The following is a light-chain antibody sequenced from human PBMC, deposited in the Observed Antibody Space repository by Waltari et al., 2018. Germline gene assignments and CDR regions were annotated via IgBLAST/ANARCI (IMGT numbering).Light chain of an antibody. Sequence: DIVMTQSPDSLAVSLGERATIKCKSSQSVLTNSNNKNILAWYQQKRGQPPKLLIYWASARESGVPDRFSGSGSGTDFTLTITSLQAEDVAVYYCQQYYTPPWTFGQGTKVEIK. CDR2: WAS. J-gene: IGKJ1*01. CDR3: QQYYTPPWT. V-gene: IGKV4-1*01. CDR1: QSVLTNSNNKNI.